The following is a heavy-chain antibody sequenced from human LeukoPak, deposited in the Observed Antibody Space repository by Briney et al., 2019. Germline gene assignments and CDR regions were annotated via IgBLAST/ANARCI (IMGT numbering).Heavy chain of an antibody. J-gene: IGHJ6*03. Sequence: SETLSLTCTVSGVSISIYYWSWIRQPAGKGLEWIGRIYTSGSTNYNPSLKSRVTMSVDTSKNQFSLKLSSVTAADTAVYYCASTETNYYYYYYMDVWGKGTTVTVSS. CDR2: IYTSGST. CDR1: GVSISIYY. D-gene: IGHD4-11*01. CDR3: ASTETNYYYYYYMDV. V-gene: IGHV4-4*07.